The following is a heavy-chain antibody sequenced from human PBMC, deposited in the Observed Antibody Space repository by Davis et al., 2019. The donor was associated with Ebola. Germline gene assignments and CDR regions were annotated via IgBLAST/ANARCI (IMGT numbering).Heavy chain of an antibody. Sequence: GESLKISCQGSGYSFTSYWIGWVRQMPGKGLEWMGIIYPGDSDTRYSPSFQGQVTISADKSISTAYLQWSSLKASDTAMYYCARRGSWYSSSWDAWGQGTLVTVSS. CDR2: IYPGDSDT. CDR1: GYSFTSYW. D-gene: IGHD6-13*01. J-gene: IGHJ5*02. CDR3: ARRGSWYSSSWDA. V-gene: IGHV5-51*01.